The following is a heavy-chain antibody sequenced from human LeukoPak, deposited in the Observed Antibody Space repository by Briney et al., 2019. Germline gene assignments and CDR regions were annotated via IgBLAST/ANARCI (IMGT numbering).Heavy chain of an antibody. CDR3: ARGGIVVVPAAIGMTFDY. V-gene: IGHV1-2*02. CDR2: INPNSGGT. Sequence: ASVKVSCKASGYTFTGYYMHWVRQAPGQGLEWMGWINPNSGGTNYAQKFQGRVTMTRDTSISTAYMELSRLRSDDTAVYYCARGGIVVVPAAIGMTFDYWGQGTLVTVSS. CDR1: GYTFTGYY. D-gene: IGHD2-2*01. J-gene: IGHJ4*02.